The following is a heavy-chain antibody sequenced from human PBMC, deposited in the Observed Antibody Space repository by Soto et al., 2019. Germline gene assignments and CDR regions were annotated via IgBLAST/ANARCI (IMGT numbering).Heavy chain of an antibody. CDR1: GYTFTSYG. CDR2: ISAYNGNT. V-gene: IGHV1-18*01. D-gene: IGHD6-19*01. Sequence: GASVKVSCKASGYTFTSYGISWVRQAPGQGLEWMGWISAYNGNTNYAQKLQGRVTMTTDTSTSTAYMELRSLRSDDTAVYYCAERAGYSSGWYYFDYWGQGTLVTVSS. CDR3: AERAGYSSGWYYFDY. J-gene: IGHJ4*02.